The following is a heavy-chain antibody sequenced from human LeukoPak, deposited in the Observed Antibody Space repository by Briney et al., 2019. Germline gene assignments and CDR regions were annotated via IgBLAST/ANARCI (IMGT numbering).Heavy chain of an antibody. CDR2: IYSGGSS. Sequence: GGSLRLSCAASGFTVSSNYMSWVRQAPGKGLEWVSVIYSGGSSYYADSVKGRFTISRDNSKNSLYLQMNSLRAEDTAVYYCATHSSSWYWSSLLYFQHWGQGTLVTVSS. D-gene: IGHD6-13*01. CDR3: ATHSSSWYWSSLLYFQH. J-gene: IGHJ1*01. CDR1: GFTVSSNY. V-gene: IGHV3-66*01.